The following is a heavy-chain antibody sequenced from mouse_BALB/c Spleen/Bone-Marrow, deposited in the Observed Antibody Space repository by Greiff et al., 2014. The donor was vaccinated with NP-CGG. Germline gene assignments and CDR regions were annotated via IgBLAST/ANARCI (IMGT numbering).Heavy chain of an antibody. D-gene: IGHD2-4*01. CDR3: AKYGGLRYAMDY. J-gene: IGHJ4*01. CDR1: GFNIKDTY. V-gene: IGHV14-3*02. CDR2: IDPANGNT. Sequence: EVQLQQSGAELVKPGASVKLSCTASGFNIKDTYMHWVKQRPEQGLERIGRIDPANGNTKYDPKFQGKATITADTSSNTAYLQLSSLTSEDTAVYYCAKYGGLRYAMDYWGQETSVTVSS.